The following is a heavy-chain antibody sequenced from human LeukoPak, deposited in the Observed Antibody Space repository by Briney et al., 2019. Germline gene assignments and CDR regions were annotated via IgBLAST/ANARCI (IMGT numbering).Heavy chain of an antibody. CDR3: ARAPVTSCSGVLCYPFDY. D-gene: IGHD2-15*01. V-gene: IGHV3-23*01. J-gene: IGHJ4*02. Sequence: GGSLRLSCAASGFTLNNYAMSWVRQAPGKGLEWVSATSSDAGTYHADSVGGRFTISRDNSKNTLYLQMNSLRAEDAAVYYCARAPVTSCSGVLCYPFDYWGQGTLVTVSS. CDR1: GFTLNNYA. CDR2: TSSDAGT.